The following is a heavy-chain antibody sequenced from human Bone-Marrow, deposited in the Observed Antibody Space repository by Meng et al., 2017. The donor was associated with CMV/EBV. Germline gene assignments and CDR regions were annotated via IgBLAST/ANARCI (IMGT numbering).Heavy chain of an antibody. Sequence: GESLKISCAASGFNFSSYAMHWVRQAPGKGREWVAVISYDGSNKYSADSVKGRFTISRDNSKNTLYLQMNSLRAEDTAVYYWARSITSFGVAAPFDDWGQGTLVTVSS. J-gene: IGHJ4*02. V-gene: IGHV3-30-3*01. CDR1: GFNFSSYA. CDR3: ARSITSFGVAAPFDD. D-gene: IGHD3-3*01. CDR2: ISYDGSNK.